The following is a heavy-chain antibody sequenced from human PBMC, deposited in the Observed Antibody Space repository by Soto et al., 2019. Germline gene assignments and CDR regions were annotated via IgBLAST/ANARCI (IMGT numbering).Heavy chain of an antibody. V-gene: IGHV1-18*01. Sequence: ASVKVSCKASGYTFTSYGISWVRQAPGQGLEWMGWISAYNGNTNYAQKLQGRVTMTTDTSTSTAYMELRSLRSDDTAVYYCARDCYGYNYFGLSFDDWGQGTLVTVSS. D-gene: IGHD5-12*01. J-gene: IGHJ4*02. CDR2: ISAYNGNT. CDR3: ARDCYGYNYFGLSFDD. CDR1: GYTFTSYG.